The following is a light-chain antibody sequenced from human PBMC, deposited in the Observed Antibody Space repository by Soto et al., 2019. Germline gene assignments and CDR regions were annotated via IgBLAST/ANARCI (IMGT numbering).Light chain of an antibody. CDR2: GNS. CDR3: QSYDSSLSGSV. V-gene: IGLV1-40*01. J-gene: IGLJ3*02. CDR1: TSNIGAIYD. Sequence: QSVLTQPPSVSGAPGQRVTISCTGSTSNIGAIYDVHWYQQLPGTAPKLLIYGNSNRPSGVPDRFSGSKSGTSASLAITGLQAEDEADYYRQSYDSSLSGSVFGGGTKLTVL.